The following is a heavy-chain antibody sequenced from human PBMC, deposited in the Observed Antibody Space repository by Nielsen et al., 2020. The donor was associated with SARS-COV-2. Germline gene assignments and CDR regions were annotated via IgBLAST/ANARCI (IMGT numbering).Heavy chain of an antibody. D-gene: IGHD6-13*01. CDR3: AKDPRPYQPGIAAAGTTYYYYGMDV. J-gene: IGHJ6*02. Sequence: GGSLRLSCAASGFTFSSYGMHWVRQAPGKGLEWVAVISYDGSNKYYADSVKGRFTISRDNSKNTLYLQMNSLRAEDTAVYYCAKDPRPYQPGIAAAGTTYYYYGMDVWGQGTTVTVSS. CDR2: ISYDGSNK. CDR1: GFTFSSYG. V-gene: IGHV3-30*18.